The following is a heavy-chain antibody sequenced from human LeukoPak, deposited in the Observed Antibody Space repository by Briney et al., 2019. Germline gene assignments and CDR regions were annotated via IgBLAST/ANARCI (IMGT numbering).Heavy chain of an antibody. CDR1: GFTFSSYG. Sequence: PGGSLRLSCAASGFTFSSYGMHWVRQAPGKGLEWVAVIWYDGSNKYYADSVKGRFTISRDNSKNTLYLQMNSLRAEDTAVYYCARDPLTPYDYYMDVWGKGTTVTVSS. J-gene: IGHJ6*03. V-gene: IGHV3-33*01. D-gene: IGHD3-9*01. CDR3: ARDPLTPYDYYMDV. CDR2: IWYDGSNK.